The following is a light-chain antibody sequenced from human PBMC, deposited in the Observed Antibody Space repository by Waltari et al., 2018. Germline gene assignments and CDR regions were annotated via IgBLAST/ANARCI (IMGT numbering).Light chain of an antibody. CDR2: AAS. CDR1: QGISSY. Sequence: DIQLTQSPSFLSASVGDRVTITCRASQGISSYLAWYQQRPGTAPKLLISAASTLQSGVPSRFSGSGSGTEFTLTISSLQAEDVAVYYCQEYYSTPLTFGQGTKLEIK. CDR3: QEYYSTPLT. J-gene: IGKJ2*01. V-gene: IGKV1-9*01.